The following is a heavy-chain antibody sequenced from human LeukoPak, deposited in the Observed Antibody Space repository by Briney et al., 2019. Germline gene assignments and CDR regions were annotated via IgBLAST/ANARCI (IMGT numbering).Heavy chain of an antibody. CDR2: FNHSGST. D-gene: IGHD3-3*01. CDR3: ARGATYYDFWSGYYSKFYFDY. V-gene: IGHV4-34*01. CDR1: GGSFRGYY. Sequence: SETLSLTCAVYGGSFRGYYWSWFRHPPGKGLDWIGEFNHSGSTNYNPSLKSRVTISVDTSKNQFSLKLSSVTAADTAVYYCARGATYYDFWSGYYSKFYFDYWGQGTLVTVSS. J-gene: IGHJ4*02.